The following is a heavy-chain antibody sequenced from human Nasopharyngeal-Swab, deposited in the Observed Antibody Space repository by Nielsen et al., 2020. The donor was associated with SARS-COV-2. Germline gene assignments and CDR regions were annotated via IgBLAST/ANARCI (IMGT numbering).Heavy chain of an antibody. V-gene: IGHV3-15*01. CDR3: TALRSYYYDSTDPSGY. Sequence: VRLAPGRGLWWVGRIKSKTDGGTTDYAAPVKGRFTISRDDSKNTLYLQMNSLKTEDTAVYYCTALRSYYYDSTDPSGYWGQGTLVTVSS. D-gene: IGHD3-22*01. J-gene: IGHJ4*02. CDR2: IKSKTDGGTT.